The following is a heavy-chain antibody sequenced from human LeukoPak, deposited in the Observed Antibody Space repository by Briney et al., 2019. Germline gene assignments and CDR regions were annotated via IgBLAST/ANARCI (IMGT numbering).Heavy chain of an antibody. Sequence: ASVRVSCKVSGYTLTELSMHWGRQAPGKGGEWMGGFDAEDGETIYAQKFQGRVTMTEDTSTHTAYLELSSLRSEDTAVYYCATKGYCSGGSCSHYYYYMDVWGKGTTVTISS. CDR2: FDAEDGET. V-gene: IGHV1-24*01. J-gene: IGHJ6*03. CDR1: GYTLTELS. CDR3: ATKGYCSGGSCSHYYYYMDV. D-gene: IGHD2-15*01.